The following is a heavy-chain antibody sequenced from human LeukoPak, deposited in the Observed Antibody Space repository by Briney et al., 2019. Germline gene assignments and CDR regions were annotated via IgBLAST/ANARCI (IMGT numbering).Heavy chain of an antibody. CDR3: ARDYDILTGYYKVPIEDAFDI. Sequence: ASVKVSCKASGYTFTGYYMHWVRQAPGQELEWMGRINPNSGGTNYAQKFQGRVTMTRDTSISTAYMELSRLRSDDTAVYYCARDYDILTGYYKVPIEDAFDIWGQGTMVTVSS. CDR2: INPNSGGT. D-gene: IGHD3-9*01. CDR1: GYTFTGYY. J-gene: IGHJ3*02. V-gene: IGHV1-2*06.